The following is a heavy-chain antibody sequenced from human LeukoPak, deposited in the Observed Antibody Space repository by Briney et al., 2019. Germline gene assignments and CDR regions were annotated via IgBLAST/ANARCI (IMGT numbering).Heavy chain of an antibody. CDR3: VKARGIQLWLPGDY. CDR2: ISSNGGST. CDR1: GFTFSRYA. Sequence: GGSLRLSCSASGFTFSRYAMHWVRQAPGKGLEYVSAISSNGGSTYYGHSVKGRFTIPRDNPKNTLYLQMRSLRAEDTAVYYCVKARGIQLWLPGDYWGQGTLVTVSS. V-gene: IGHV3-64D*09. D-gene: IGHD5-18*01. J-gene: IGHJ4*02.